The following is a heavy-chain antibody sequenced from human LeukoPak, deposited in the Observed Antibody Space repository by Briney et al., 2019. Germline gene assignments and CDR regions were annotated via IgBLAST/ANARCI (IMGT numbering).Heavy chain of an antibody. CDR2: ISGSGGST. V-gene: IGHV3-23*01. CDR3: ANGYGNNWFDP. Sequence: GGSLRLSCAASGFTFTSYNMNWVRQAPGKGLEWVSAISGSGGSTYYADSVKGRFTISRDNSKNTLYLQMNSLRAEDTAVYYCANGYGNNWFDPWGQGTLVTVSS. D-gene: IGHD4-17*01. J-gene: IGHJ5*02. CDR1: GFTFTSYN.